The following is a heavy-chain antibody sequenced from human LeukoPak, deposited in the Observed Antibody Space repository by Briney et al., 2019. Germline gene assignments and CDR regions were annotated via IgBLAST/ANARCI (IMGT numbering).Heavy chain of an antibody. Sequence: GASVKVSCKASGYTFTSYGISWVRQAPGQRLEWMGWINAGNGNTKYSQEFQGRVTITRDTSASTAYMELSSLRSEDMAVYYCARGGLPNYYYYYMDVWGKGTTVTVSS. CDR1: GYTFTSYG. V-gene: IGHV1-3*03. J-gene: IGHJ6*03. CDR3: ARGGLPNYYYYYMDV. CDR2: INAGNGNT. D-gene: IGHD2-2*01.